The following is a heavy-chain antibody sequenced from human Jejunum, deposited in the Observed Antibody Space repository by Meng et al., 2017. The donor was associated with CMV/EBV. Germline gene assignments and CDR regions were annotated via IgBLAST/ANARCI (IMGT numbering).Heavy chain of an antibody. CDR1: GYTFDNYA. CDR3: ARARASFYSDY. V-gene: IGHV1-3*01. D-gene: IGHD3-16*01. Sequence: SCMTSGYTFDNYAVHWVRQAPGQGLEWMGWINADSGKTKYSQNFQDRVTFTRDTSATTAYMELSSLRSEDTALYYCARARASFYSDYWGQGTLVTVSS. J-gene: IGHJ4*02. CDR2: INADSGKT.